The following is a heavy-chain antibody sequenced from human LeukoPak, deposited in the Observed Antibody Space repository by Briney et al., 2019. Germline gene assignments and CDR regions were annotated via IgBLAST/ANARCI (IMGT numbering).Heavy chain of an antibody. CDR1: GGTFSSYA. Sequence: SVKVSCXASGGTFSSYAISWVRQAPRQGLEWVVGIIPIFGTANYAQKFQGRVTITTDESTSTAYMELSSLRSEDTAVYYCARGPITMIVDYYFDYWGQGTLVTVSS. V-gene: IGHV1-69*05. D-gene: IGHD3-22*01. CDR3: ARGPITMIVDYYFDY. J-gene: IGHJ4*02. CDR2: IIPIFGTA.